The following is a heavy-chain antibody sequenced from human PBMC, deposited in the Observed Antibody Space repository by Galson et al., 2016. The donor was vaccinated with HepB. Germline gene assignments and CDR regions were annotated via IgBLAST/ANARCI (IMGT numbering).Heavy chain of an antibody. CDR2: IFPSGNT. Sequence: SETLSLTCAVSRASVSSSYWWSWVRQSPRKGLEWIGEIFPSGNTNYNPALESRLIISLDKSENQFSLKMTSVTAADTALYYCTRQDLWSIEFWGQGILVTVSS. CDR3: TRQDLWSIEF. V-gene: IGHV4-4*02. CDR1: RASVSSSYW. D-gene: IGHD2-21*01. J-gene: IGHJ4*02.